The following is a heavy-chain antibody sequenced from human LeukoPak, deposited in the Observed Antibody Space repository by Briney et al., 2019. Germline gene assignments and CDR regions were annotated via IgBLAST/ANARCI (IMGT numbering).Heavy chain of an antibody. J-gene: IGHJ4*02. Sequence: PSETLSLTCAVYGGSFSGYYWSWIRQPPGKGLEWIGEINHSGSTNYNPSLKSRVTVSVDTSKNQFSLGLTSVAAADTAMYYCASLLLQDGDAHWGQGILVTVSS. CDR1: GGSFSGYY. V-gene: IGHV4-34*01. D-gene: IGHD4-17*01. CDR3: ASLLLQDGDAH. CDR2: INHSGST.